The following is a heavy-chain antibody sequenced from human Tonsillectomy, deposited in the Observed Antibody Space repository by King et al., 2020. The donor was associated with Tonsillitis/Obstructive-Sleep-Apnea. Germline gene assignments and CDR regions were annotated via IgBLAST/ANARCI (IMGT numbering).Heavy chain of an antibody. CDR3: ARDGYSSAWYVSY. D-gene: IGHD6-19*01. Sequence: VQLVESGGGVVQPGRSLRLSCAASGFTFSSYAMYWVRQAPGKGLEWVAVISYDGSNKYYADSVKGRFTISRDNFKNTLYLQMNSLRAEDTAVYYCARDGYSSAWYVSYWGQGTLVTVSS. CDR2: ISYDGSNK. V-gene: IGHV3-30*04. CDR1: GFTFSSYA. J-gene: IGHJ4*02.